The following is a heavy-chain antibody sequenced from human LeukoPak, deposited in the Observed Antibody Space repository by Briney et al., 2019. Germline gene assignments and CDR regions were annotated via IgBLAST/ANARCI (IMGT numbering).Heavy chain of an antibody. CDR3: ARVVEMASFDY. CDR1: GFTFSSYW. V-gene: IGHV3-74*01. D-gene: IGHD5-24*01. J-gene: IGHJ4*02. CDR2: INSDGSST. Sequence: GGSLRLSCAASGFTFSSYWMHWVRQAPGKGLVWVSRINSDGSSTSYADSVKGRFTISRDNAKNTLYLQMNSLRAEDTALYYCARVVEMASFDYWGQGTLVTVSS.